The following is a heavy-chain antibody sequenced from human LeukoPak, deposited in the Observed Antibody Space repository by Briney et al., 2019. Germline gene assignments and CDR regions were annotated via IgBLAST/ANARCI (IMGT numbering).Heavy chain of an antibody. CDR3: ARTPSMRYVGDAFDI. CDR2: IYGDGRT. CDR1: GFTVSNMY. D-gene: IGHD5-12*01. Sequence: GGSLRLSCAASGFTVSNMYMTWVRQAPGKGLEWVSLIYGDGRTSYADSVKGRFTISRDTAKNTLYLQMNSLRAEDTAVYYCARTPSMRYVGDAFDIWGQGTKVIVSS. V-gene: IGHV3-53*01. J-gene: IGHJ3*02.